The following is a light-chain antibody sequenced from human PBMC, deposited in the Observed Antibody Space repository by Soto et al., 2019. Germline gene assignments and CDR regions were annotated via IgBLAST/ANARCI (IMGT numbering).Light chain of an antibody. J-gene: IGLJ1*01. Sequence: QSALTQPASVSGSPGQSITLSCTGTSSDVVGYHFVSLYQQHPGKAPKLIIYEVSHRPSGVSDRFSASKSGNTASLTISGLQAEDEADSYCYSYTTASTYVFGPGTKLHVL. CDR3: YSYTTASTYV. CDR1: SSDVVGYHF. CDR2: EVS. V-gene: IGLV2-14*01.